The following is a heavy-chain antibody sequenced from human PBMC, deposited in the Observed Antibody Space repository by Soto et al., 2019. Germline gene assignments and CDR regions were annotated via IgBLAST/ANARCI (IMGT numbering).Heavy chain of an antibody. D-gene: IGHD3-9*01. CDR3: AMAGYYDILTGYYSDAFDI. Sequence: ASVKVSCKASGYTFTSYDINWVRQAAGQGLEWMGWMNPNTGNAGYSQKFQGRITMTRDISISTAYMDMSSLRSEDTDVYNCAMAGYYDILTGYYSDAFDIWGQGTMVTVSS. CDR2: MNPNTGNA. CDR1: GYTFTSYD. V-gene: IGHV1-8*01. J-gene: IGHJ3*02.